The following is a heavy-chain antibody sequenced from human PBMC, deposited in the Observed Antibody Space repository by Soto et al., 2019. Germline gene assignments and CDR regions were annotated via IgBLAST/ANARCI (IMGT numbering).Heavy chain of an antibody. CDR3: ASMLVDYSNSQYYYYYYGMDV. V-gene: IGHV4-31*03. Sequence: NPSETLSLTCTVSGGSISSGGYYWGWIRQHPGKGLEWIGYIYYSGSTYYNPSLKSRVTISVDTSKNQFSLKLSSVTAADTAVYYCASMLVDYSNSQYYYYYYGMDVWGQGTTVTVSS. D-gene: IGHD4-4*01. CDR2: IYYSGST. J-gene: IGHJ6*02. CDR1: GGSISSGGYY.